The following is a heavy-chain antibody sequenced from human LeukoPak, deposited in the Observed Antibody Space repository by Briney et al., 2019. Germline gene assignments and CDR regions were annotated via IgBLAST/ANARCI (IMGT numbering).Heavy chain of an antibody. Sequence: SQTLSLTCAISGDSVSSNSVTWNWIRQSPSRGLEWLGMTYYRSTWYNDYAVSVRGRITVSPDTSKNQFSLHLNSVTPEDTAVYYCARRLTQYDCFDPWGQGILVTVSS. CDR3: ARRLTQYDCFDP. V-gene: IGHV6-1*01. D-gene: IGHD2-2*01. J-gene: IGHJ5*02. CDR2: TYYRSTWYN. CDR1: GDSVSSNSVT.